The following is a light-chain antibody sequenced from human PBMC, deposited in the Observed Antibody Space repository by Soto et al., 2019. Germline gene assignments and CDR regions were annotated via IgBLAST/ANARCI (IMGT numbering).Light chain of an antibody. CDR1: TSDVGGYDV. V-gene: IGLV2-23*02. Sequence: QSVLTQPASVSVSPGQSITISCSGTTSDVGGYDVVSWYQQHPGKAPKLMIFEVNQRPSGVSDRFSGSKSGNTASLTISGLQAGDEADYYCCSFAGSSTFWVFGGGTK. CDR2: EVN. J-gene: IGLJ3*02. CDR3: CSFAGSSTFWV.